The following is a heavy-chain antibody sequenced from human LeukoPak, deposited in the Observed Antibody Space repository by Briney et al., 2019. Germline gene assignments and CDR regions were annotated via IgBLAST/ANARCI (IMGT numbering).Heavy chain of an antibody. D-gene: IGHD3-22*01. CDR1: VYTFTSYG. CDR2: ISAYNGNT. CDR3: ARSGDSSGYYRTWYFDY. Sequence: WASVKVSCKASVYTFTSYGISWVRQAPGQGLEWMGWISAYNGNTNYAQKLQGRVTMTTDTSTSTAYMELRSLRSDDTAVYYCARSGDSSGYYRTWYFDYWGQGTLVTVSS. V-gene: IGHV1-18*01. J-gene: IGHJ4*02.